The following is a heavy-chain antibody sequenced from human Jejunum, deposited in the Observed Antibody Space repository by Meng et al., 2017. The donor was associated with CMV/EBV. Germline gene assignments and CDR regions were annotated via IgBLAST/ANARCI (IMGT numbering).Heavy chain of an antibody. J-gene: IGHJ4*02. D-gene: IGHD3-22*01. CDR3: ARDPSYDTSTYFGD. V-gene: IGHV4-30-4*01. Sequence: SGASISSGDYWWKWIRQPPGKGLEWIGSIYYSGSTFSNPSLKSRVAISVDTSKNQLSLKLSSVTAADTAVYYCARDPSYDTSTYFGDWGQGTLVTISS. CDR2: IYYSGST. CDR1: GASISSGDYW.